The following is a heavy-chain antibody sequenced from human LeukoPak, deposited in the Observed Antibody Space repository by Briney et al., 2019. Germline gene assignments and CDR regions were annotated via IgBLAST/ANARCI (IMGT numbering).Heavy chain of an antibody. D-gene: IGHD3-10*01. CDR3: TKDISSGRPAPYGMDV. J-gene: IGHJ6*02. CDR1: GFTFCDYC. V-gene: IGHV3-9*01. Sequence: GGSLRLSCAASGFTFCDYCMHWVRQPPGKGLEWVSAINWNSDTIHYADSVRGRFTISRDNAKNSLYLQMNSLRVEDTAFYYCTKDISSGRPAPYGMDVWGHGTMVTVSS. CDR2: INWNSDTI.